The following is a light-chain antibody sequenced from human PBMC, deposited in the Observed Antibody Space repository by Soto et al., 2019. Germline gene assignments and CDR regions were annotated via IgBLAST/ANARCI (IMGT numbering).Light chain of an antibody. J-gene: IGLJ3*02. V-gene: IGLV2-11*01. CDR2: DVS. CDR3: CSYAGSYTWV. CDR1: SSDVGGYNY. Sequence: QSVLTQPRSVSGSPGQSVTISCTGTSSDVGGYNYVSWYQHHPGKAPKLMIYDVSKRPSGVPDRFSGSKSGNTASLTISGLQAEDEADYYCCSYAGSYTWVFGGGTKVTVL.